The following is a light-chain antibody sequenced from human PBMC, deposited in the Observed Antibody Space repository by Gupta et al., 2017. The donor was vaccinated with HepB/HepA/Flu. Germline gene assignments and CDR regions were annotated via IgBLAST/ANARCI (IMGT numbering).Light chain of an antibody. CDR1: SSDIGAYNL. J-gene: IGLJ1*01. Sequence: QSAPTQPPSASGSPGQSVTISCTGTSSDIGAYNLVSWYQQHPGKAPKLIIYDVFQRPSGVPDRFSGSKSGNTASLTVSGLQAEDEADDYCFSYAGNDKWVFGGGTKVTGL. CDR2: DVF. CDR3: FSYAGNDKWV. V-gene: IGLV2-8*01.